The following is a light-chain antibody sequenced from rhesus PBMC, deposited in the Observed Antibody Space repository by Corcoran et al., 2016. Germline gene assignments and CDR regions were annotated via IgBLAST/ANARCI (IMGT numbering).Light chain of an antibody. J-gene: IGKJ1*01. CDR2: HAS. CDR3: QQCNNWPRT. Sequence: EIVLTQSPVTLSLSPGERATLSCRASQSVSNSLAWYQQKPGQAPRLLIYHASSRATGSPDRFSGRGAGTDFTLTISSLEPEDVGVYYCQQCNNWPRTFGQGTKVEIK. CDR1: QSVSNS. V-gene: IGKV3-17*01.